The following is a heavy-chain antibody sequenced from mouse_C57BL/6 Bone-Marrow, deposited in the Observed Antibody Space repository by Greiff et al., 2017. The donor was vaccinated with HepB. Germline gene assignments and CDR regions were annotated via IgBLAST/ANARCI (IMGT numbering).Heavy chain of an antibody. CDR3: ARGDYGSSYPYFDY. CDR2: INYDGSST. V-gene: IGHV5-16*01. Sequence: EVKLVESEGGLVQPGSSMKLSCTASGFTFSDYYMAWVRQVPEKGLEWVANINYDGSSTYYLDSLKSRFIISRDNAKNTLYLQMSSLKSEDTATYYCARGDYGSSYPYFDYWGQGTTLTVSS. D-gene: IGHD1-1*01. CDR1: GFTFSDYY. J-gene: IGHJ2*01.